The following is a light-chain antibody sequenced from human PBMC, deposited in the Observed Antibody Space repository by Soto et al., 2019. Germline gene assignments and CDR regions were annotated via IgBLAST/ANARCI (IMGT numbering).Light chain of an antibody. CDR2: ANN. J-gene: IGLJ1*01. V-gene: IGLV1-44*01. CDR1: SSNIGSNT. Sequence: QSVLTQPPSASGTPGQRITISCSGSSSNIGSNTVNWYQQLPGTAPKLLIYANNHRPSGVPDRISASKSGTSASLAISGLQSEDEGDYSCAAWDDSLNGYVFGDGTKVTVL. CDR3: AAWDDSLNGYV.